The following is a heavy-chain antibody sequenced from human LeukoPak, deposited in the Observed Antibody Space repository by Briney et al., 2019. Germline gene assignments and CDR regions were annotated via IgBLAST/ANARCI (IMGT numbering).Heavy chain of an antibody. J-gene: IGHJ4*02. CDR1: GGTLRNYA. CDR2: ITPVFGAA. Sequence: ASVKVSCKASGGTLRNYAISWVRQAPGLGLEWMGGITPVFGAANYAQSFQGRVTITTDESASTAYMELTSLTSADTAVYYCARGTTRDIIWSCSPLSFDDWGQRTLVTVSS. CDR3: ARGTTRDIIWSCSPLSFDD. V-gene: IGHV1-69*05. D-gene: IGHD3-3*01.